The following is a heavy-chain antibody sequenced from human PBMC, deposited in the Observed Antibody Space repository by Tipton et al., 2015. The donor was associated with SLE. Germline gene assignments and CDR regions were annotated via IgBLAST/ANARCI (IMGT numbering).Heavy chain of an antibody. Sequence: TLSLTCAVSGGSIRSSNWWSWVRQPPGKGLEWIGYISYTETTKYNPSLESRVIISVDTSKNQFSLRLSSVTAADTAMYYCARHVGVAYYYAMDVWGQGTTVVISS. CDR1: GGSIRSSNW. V-gene: IGHV4-4*02. CDR2: ISYTETT. D-gene: IGHD2-15*01. CDR3: ARHVGVAYYYAMDV. J-gene: IGHJ6*02.